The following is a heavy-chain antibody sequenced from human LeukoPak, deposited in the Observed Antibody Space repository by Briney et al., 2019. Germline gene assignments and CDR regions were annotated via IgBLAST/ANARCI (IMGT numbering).Heavy chain of an antibody. CDR3: AELGITMIGGV. CDR2: IKQDGSEE. CDR1: GFTFSNYW. J-gene: IGHJ6*04. V-gene: IGHV3-7*01. Sequence: GGSLRLSCAASGFTFSNYWMSWVRQAPGKGLEWVGNIKQDGSEENYVDSVKGRFTISRDNARNALHLQMNSLRAEDTAVYYCAELGITMIGGVWGKGTTVTISS. D-gene: IGHD3-10*02.